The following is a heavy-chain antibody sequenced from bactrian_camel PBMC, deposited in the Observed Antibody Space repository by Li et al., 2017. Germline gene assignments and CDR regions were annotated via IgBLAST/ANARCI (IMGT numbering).Heavy chain of an antibody. V-gene: IGHV3S53*01. Sequence: HVQLVESGGGSVQAGGSLRLSCAVSGDPRSARCMAWFRQGPGQEREGVASIDDDGTLSYLDSVRGRFTISKDGAKRILYLQMDSLKPEDTATYFCAAHAVSRCRLTVTRGRYGNYWARGTQVTVS. D-gene: IGHD2*01. CDR2: IDDDGTL. CDR1: GDPRSARC. J-gene: IGHJ4*01. CDR3: AAHAVSRCRLTVTRGRYGNY.